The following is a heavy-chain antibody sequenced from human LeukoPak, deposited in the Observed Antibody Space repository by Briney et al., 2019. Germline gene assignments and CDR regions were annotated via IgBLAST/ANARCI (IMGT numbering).Heavy chain of an antibody. CDR3: AKDPVIYHEGSGWHSFDY. J-gene: IGHJ4*02. D-gene: IGHD6-19*01. V-gene: IGHV3-23*01. CDR2: IGGDGGRT. Sequence: GSLRLSCAASGFSFRDYAMSWVRQAPGKGLEWVSLIGGDGGRTYYADSVKGRFTISRDNSKNTLYLQMNSLRAEDTAVYYCAKDPVIYHEGSGWHSFDYWGQGTLVTVSS. CDR1: GFSFRDYA.